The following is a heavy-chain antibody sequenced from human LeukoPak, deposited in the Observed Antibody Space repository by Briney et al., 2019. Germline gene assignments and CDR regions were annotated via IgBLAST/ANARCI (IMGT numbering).Heavy chain of an antibody. CDR2: VSGSGGST. CDR1: GFTFSSYD. CDR3: AKDSHSGTYFDS. J-gene: IGHJ4*02. Sequence: GGSLRLSCAASGFTFSSYDMSWVRQAPEKGLEWVSAVSGSGGSTYYADSVKGRFTISRDNSKSTLFLQMNSLRAEDTAVYYCAKDSHSGTYFDSWGRGTLVTVSS. V-gene: IGHV3-23*01. D-gene: IGHD1-26*01.